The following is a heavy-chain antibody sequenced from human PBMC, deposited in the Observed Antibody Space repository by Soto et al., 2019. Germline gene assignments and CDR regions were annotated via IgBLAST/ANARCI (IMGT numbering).Heavy chain of an antibody. CDR2: IIPIFGTA. Sequence: SVKVSCKASGGTFSSYAISWVRQAPGQGLEWMGGIIPIFGTANYAQKFQGRVTITADESTSTAYMELSSLRSEDTAVYYCARGYDFWSGYYLFDYSGQGTLVTVSS. V-gene: IGHV1-69*13. D-gene: IGHD3-3*01. CDR1: GGTFSSYA. J-gene: IGHJ4*02. CDR3: ARGYDFWSGYYLFDY.